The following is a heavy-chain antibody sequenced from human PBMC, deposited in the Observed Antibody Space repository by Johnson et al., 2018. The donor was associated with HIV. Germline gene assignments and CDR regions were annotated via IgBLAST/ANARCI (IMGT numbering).Heavy chain of an antibody. J-gene: IGHJ3*02. D-gene: IGHD1-26*01. Sequence: MMLVESGGGLVQPGGSLRLSCAASGFTFSTYGMHWVRQSPGRGLEYVSAISSTGGSTYYANSVKGRFTISRDNSKNTLYLQMNSLRAEDTAVYHCAREGAWEVRPGAFDIWGQGTTVTVSS. CDR3: AREGAWEVRPGAFDI. V-gene: IGHV3-64*01. CDR1: GFTFSTYG. CDR2: ISSTGGST.